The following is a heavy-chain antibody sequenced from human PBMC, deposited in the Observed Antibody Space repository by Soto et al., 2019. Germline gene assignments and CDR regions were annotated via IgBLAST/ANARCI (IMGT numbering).Heavy chain of an antibody. CDR1: GGSISSYY. CDR2: IYYSGST. J-gene: IGHJ4*02. Sequence: QVKLQESGPGLVKPSETLSLTCTVSGGSISSYYWSWIRQPPGKGLEWIGYIYYSGSTNYNPSLKSRVTISVDTSKNQFSLKLSSVTAADTAVYYCARDILFDYWGQGTLVTVSS. V-gene: IGHV4-59*01. CDR3: ARDILFDY.